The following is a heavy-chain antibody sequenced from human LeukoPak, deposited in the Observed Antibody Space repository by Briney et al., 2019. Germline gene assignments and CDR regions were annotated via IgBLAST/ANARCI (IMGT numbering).Heavy chain of an antibody. CDR3: ARAEPYYDISTGYHTGTEFDY. D-gene: IGHD3-9*01. Sequence: ASVKVSCKASGYTFTGYYMHWVRQAPGQGLEWMGWINPNSGGTNYAQKFQGRVTMTRDTSISTAYMELSRLRSDDTAVYYCARAEPYYDISTGYHTGTEFDYWGQGTLVTVSS. V-gene: IGHV1-2*02. CDR1: GYTFTGYY. CDR2: INPNSGGT. J-gene: IGHJ4*02.